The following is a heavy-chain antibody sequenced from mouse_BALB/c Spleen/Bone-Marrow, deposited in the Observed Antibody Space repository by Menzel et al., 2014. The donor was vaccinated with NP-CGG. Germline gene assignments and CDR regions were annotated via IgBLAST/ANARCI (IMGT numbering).Heavy chain of an antibody. Sequence: VPLQQSGAELVKPGASVKLSCTASGFNIKDTYMHWVKQRPEQGLEWIGGIDPANGNTKYDPKFQGKATITADTSSNTAYLQLSSLTSEDTAVYYCAGYDYYQAWFAYWGQGTLVTVSA. D-gene: IGHD2-4*01. J-gene: IGHJ3*01. CDR2: IDPANGNT. V-gene: IGHV14-3*02. CDR3: AGYDYYQAWFAY. CDR1: GFNIKDTY.